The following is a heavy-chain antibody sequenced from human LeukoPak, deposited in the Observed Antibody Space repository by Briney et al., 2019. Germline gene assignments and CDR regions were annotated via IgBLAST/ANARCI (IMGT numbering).Heavy chain of an antibody. V-gene: IGHV4-34*01. Sequence: SSETLSLTCAVYGGSFSGYYWSWIRQPPGKGLEWIGEINHSGSTNYNPSLKSRVTISVDTSKNQFSLKLSSVTAADTAVYYCARGAYDFWSGYYYPGYYYYMDVWGKGTTVTVSS. CDR2: INHSGST. J-gene: IGHJ6*03. D-gene: IGHD3-3*01. CDR3: ARGAYDFWSGYYYPGYYYYMDV. CDR1: GGSFSGYY.